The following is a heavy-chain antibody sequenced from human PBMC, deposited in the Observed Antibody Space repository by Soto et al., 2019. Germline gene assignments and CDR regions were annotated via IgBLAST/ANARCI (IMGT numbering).Heavy chain of an antibody. V-gene: IGHV3-33*01. D-gene: IGHD3-10*01. CDR3: ARNGSGGDWRFFDY. CDR2: IWYDGTTK. Sequence: QVQLVESGGGVVQPGRSLRISCTASGFAFHRYGIHWVRQAPGKGLEWVADIWYDGTTKYYADSVKGRFTVSRDDSEKKRYLQMDSLRAGDTAVYYCARNGSGGDWRFFDYWGQGTLVTVSS. CDR1: GFAFHRYG. J-gene: IGHJ4*02.